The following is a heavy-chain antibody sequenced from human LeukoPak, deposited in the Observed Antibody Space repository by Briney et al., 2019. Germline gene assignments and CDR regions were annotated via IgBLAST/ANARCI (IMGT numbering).Heavy chain of an antibody. CDR2: IYYSGST. D-gene: IGHD2-2*02. J-gene: IGHJ4*02. Sequence: ASETLSLTCTVSGGSISSGDYYWSWIRQPPGKGLEWIGYIYYSGSTNYNPSLESRVTISVDTSKNQFSLKLSSVTAADTAVYYCARDRYCTSTSCYMPTHYWGQGTLVTVSS. V-gene: IGHV4-30-4*01. CDR3: ARDRYCTSTSCYMPTHY. CDR1: GGSISSGDYY.